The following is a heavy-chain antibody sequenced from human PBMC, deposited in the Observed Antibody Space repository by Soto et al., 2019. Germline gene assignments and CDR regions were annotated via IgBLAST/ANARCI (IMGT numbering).Heavy chain of an antibody. CDR1: GYSFTSYW. J-gene: IGHJ6*02. CDR2: IDPSDSYT. D-gene: IGHD4-17*01. Sequence: PGESLKISCKGSGYSFTSYWISWVRQMPGKGLEWMGRIDPSDSYTNYSPSFQGHVTISADKSISTAYLQWSSLKASDTAVYYCARNNNEQVTTVVNYGMDVWGQGTTVTVSS. V-gene: IGHV5-10-1*01. CDR3: ARNNNEQVTTVVNYGMDV.